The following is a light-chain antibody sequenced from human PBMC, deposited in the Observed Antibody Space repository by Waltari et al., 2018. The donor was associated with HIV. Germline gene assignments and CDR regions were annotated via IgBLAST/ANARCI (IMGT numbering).Light chain of an antibody. CDR3: QVWDSSSNHVV. V-gene: IGLV3-21*04. J-gene: IGLJ3*02. CDR1: NLGGKS. CDR2: YDN. Sequence: SYLLTQPPSVSVAPGKPARITCEGDNLGGKSVHWYQQKAGHAPVLVIYYDNDRHSGIPERFSGFNSGNTATLTISGVEAGDEADCYCQVWDSSSNHVVFGGGTKLTAL.